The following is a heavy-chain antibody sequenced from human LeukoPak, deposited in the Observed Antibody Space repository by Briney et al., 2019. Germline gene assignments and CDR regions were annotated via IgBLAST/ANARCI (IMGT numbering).Heavy chain of an antibody. CDR3: ARDQRWSSGSYYYYYMDV. Sequence: SETLSLTCTVSGGSISSYYWGWIRQPPGKGLEWIGSIYHSGSTYYNPSLKSRVTISVDTSKNQFSLKLSSVTAADTAVYYCARDQRWSSGSYYYYYMDVWGKGTTVTISS. CDR2: IYHSGST. V-gene: IGHV4-39*07. J-gene: IGHJ6*03. CDR1: GGSISSYY. D-gene: IGHD6-25*01.